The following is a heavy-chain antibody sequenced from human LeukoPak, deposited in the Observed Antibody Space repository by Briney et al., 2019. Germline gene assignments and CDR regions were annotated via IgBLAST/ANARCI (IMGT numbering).Heavy chain of an antibody. CDR1: GFTFSSYA. Sequence: GGSLRLSCAASGFTFSSYAMSWVRQAPGKGLEWVSAISGSGGSTYYADSVKGRFTISRDNSKNTLYLQMNSLRAEDTAVYYCARVVGYCSGGSCYSIHFDLWGRGTLVTVSS. J-gene: IGHJ2*01. CDR3: ARVVGYCSGGSCYSIHFDL. CDR2: ISGSGGST. D-gene: IGHD2-15*01. V-gene: IGHV3-23*01.